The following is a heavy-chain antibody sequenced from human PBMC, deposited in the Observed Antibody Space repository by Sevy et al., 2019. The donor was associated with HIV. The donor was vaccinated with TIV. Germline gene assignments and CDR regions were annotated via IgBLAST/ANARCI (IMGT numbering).Heavy chain of an antibody. D-gene: IGHD2-21*01. Sequence: GGSLRLSCAASGFAFSDHYVDWVRQAPGKGLEWVGRIRNRPNRYTTEYAAAVEGRFTISRDDSRHSLYLQMNSLKTVDSAVYYCVRGPNCGVGGCQQISPYCLDVWGIGATVTVSS. V-gene: IGHV3-72*01. CDR2: IRNRPNRYTT. CDR1: GFAFSDHY. CDR3: VRGPNCGVGGCQQISPYCLDV. J-gene: IGHJ6*03.